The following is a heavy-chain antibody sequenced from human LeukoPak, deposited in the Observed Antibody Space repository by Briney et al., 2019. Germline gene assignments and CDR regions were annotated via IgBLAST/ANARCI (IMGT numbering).Heavy chain of an antibody. CDR1: GYTFTNYY. CDR2: INPSGGST. D-gene: IGHD3-10*01. V-gene: IGHV1-46*01. CDR3: ARDLGPSFIRYYYGSGSYYNWFDP. J-gene: IGHJ5*02. Sequence: ASVKVSCKASGYTFTNYYIHWVRQAPGQGLECMGIINPSGGSTSYAQKFQGRVTMTRDMSTSTVYMELSSLRSDDTAVYYCARDLGPSFIRYYYGSGSYYNWFDPWGQGTLVTVSS.